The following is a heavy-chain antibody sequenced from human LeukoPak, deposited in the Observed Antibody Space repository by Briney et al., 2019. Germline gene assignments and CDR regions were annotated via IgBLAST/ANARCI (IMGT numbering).Heavy chain of an antibody. Sequence: GGSLRLSCAASGXTFSSYAMSWVRQAPGKGLEWVSAISGSGGSTYYADSVKGRFTISRDTSKNTLYLQMNSLRAEDTAVYYCARTEIVVVVAATPRWFDPWGQGTLVTVSS. CDR1: GXTFSSYA. J-gene: IGHJ5*02. D-gene: IGHD2-15*01. CDR3: ARTEIVVVVAATPRWFDP. CDR2: ISGSGGST. V-gene: IGHV3-23*01.